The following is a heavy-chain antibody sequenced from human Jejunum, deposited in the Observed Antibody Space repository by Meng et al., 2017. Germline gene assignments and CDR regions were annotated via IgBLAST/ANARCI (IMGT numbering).Heavy chain of an antibody. Sequence: QGKLQQLGAGLLKPSETLSLTCAVYGGSSSGFYLSWIRQPPGKGLEWIGEIHPSGSTDYNPSLKSRLTISLDTSKNQFSLSLNSATAADTGIYYCTRGTDRAKSGDYWGQGTLVTVSS. CDR2: IHPSGST. J-gene: IGHJ4*02. V-gene: IGHV4-34*01. D-gene: IGHD1-14*01. CDR1: GGSSSGFY. CDR3: TRGTDRAKSGDY.